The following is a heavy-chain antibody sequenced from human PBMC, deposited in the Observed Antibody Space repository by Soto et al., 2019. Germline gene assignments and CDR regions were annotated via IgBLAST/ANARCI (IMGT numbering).Heavy chain of an antibody. CDR3: TTVRIEQQLGTPFDY. Sequence: PSETLSLTCAVYGGSFSGYYWSWIRQPPGKGLEWIGEINHSGSTNYNPSLKSRVTISVDTSKNQFSLKLSSVTAADTAVYYCTTVRIEQQLGTPFDYWGQGTLVTVSS. D-gene: IGHD6-13*01. CDR1: GGSFSGYY. V-gene: IGHV4-34*01. J-gene: IGHJ4*02. CDR2: INHSGST.